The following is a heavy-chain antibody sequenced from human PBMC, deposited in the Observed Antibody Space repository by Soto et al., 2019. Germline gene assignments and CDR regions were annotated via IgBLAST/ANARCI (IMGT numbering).Heavy chain of an antibody. CDR1: GFTFSSYG. CDR2: ISYDGSNK. V-gene: IGHV3-30*18. CDR3: ANGETVYGWAFDY. Sequence: GGSLRFSCAASGFTFSSYGMHWVRQAPGKGLEWVAVISYDGSNKYYADSVKGRFTISRDNSKNTLYLQMNSLRAEDTAVYYCANGETVYGWAFDYWGQGTLVTVSS. J-gene: IGHJ4*02. D-gene: IGHD3-10*01.